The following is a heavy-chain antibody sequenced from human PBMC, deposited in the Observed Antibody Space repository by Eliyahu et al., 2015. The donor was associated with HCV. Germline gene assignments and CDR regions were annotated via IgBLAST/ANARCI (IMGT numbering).Heavy chain of an antibody. Sequence: QVQLVQSGSELTKPGASVKISCKASGYVVSPYAINWVRQAPGQGLEWMGWINTKTGDPAYAQGFTGRFVFSLDTSVSTTYLEITRLKTEDSAVYFCARVRDYYSVLTGSLTDRDAFDIWGQGTKVIVSS. CDR3: ARVRDYYSVLTGSLTDRDAFDI. CDR1: GYVVSPYA. J-gene: IGHJ3*02. V-gene: IGHV7-4-1*02. CDR2: INTKTGDP. D-gene: IGHD3-9*01.